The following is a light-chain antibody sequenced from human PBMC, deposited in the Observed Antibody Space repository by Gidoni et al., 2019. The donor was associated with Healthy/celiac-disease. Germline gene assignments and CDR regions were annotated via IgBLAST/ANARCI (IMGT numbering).Light chain of an antibody. J-gene: IGKJ3*01. V-gene: IGKV1-33*01. CDR3: QQYDNLPPV. CDR2: DAS. Sequence: DIQMTQSPSSLSASVGDRVTITCQASQDISNYLNWYQQKPGKAPKLLIYDASNLETGVPSRFSGSGSGTDFTFTISSLQPEDIATYYCQQYDNLPPVFXPXTKVXIK. CDR1: QDISNY.